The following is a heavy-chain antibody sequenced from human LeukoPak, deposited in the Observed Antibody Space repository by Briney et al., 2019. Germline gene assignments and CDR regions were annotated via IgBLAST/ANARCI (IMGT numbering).Heavy chain of an antibody. Sequence: ASVKVSYKASGYTFTGYYIHWVRQAPGQGLEWMGWISAYNGNTNYAQKFQGRVTMTTDTSTTTAYMELRSLRADDTAVYYCARSWTYDSSGYLGNWGQGTLVTVSS. CDR3: ARSWTYDSSGYLGN. CDR2: ISAYNGNT. J-gene: IGHJ4*02. D-gene: IGHD3-22*01. V-gene: IGHV1-18*04. CDR1: GYTFTGYY.